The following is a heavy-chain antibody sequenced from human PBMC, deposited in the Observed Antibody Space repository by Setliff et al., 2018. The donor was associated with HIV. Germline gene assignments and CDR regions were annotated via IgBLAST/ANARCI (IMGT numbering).Heavy chain of an antibody. J-gene: IGHJ3*02. D-gene: IGHD1-26*01. CDR1: GFTFSSYW. CDR2: INSDESST. V-gene: IGHV3-74*01. Sequence: PGGSLRLSCAASGFTFSSYWMHWVRQVPGKGPVWVSRINSDESSTSYLDSVNGRFTISRDNSKNTLYLQMNNLRAEATAVYFCAASGSIYGGAYDIWGQGTMVTVSS. CDR3: AASGSIYGGAYDI.